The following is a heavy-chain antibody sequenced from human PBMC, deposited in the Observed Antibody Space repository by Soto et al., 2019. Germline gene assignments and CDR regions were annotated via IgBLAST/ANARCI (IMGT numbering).Heavy chain of an antibody. D-gene: IGHD2-15*01. CDR2: ISYDGSNK. J-gene: IGHJ6*02. Sequence: GGSLRLSCAASGFTFRSYGIHWVRQAPGKGLEWVAVISYDGSNKYYADSVKGRFTISRDNSKNTLYLQMNSLRAEDTAVYYCAKDRGCSGGSCYSPAARYYYYGMDVWGQGTTVTSP. CDR3: AKDRGCSGGSCYSPAARYYYYGMDV. CDR1: GFTFRSYG. V-gene: IGHV3-30*18.